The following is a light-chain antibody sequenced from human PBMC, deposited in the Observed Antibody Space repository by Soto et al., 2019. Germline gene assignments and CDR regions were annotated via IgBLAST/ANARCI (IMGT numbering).Light chain of an antibody. J-gene: IGLJ1*01. CDR1: SSNIGSYP. CDR2: SDD. Sequence: QSVLTQSPSASGTPGQRVTISCYGSSSNIGSYPVYWYQQLPGTAPKLLINSDDQRPSGVPDRFSAFKSGTSASLAISGLRSEDEADYYCAAWDASLSGHVFGAGTKVTVL. CDR3: AAWDASLSGHV. V-gene: IGLV1-47*02.